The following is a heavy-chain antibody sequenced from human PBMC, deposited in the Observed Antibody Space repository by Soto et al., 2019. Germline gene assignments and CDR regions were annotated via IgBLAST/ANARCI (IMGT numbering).Heavy chain of an antibody. J-gene: IGHJ5*02. D-gene: IGHD2-2*01. CDR1: GFTFSSYG. Sequence: QVQLVESGGGVVQPGRSLRLSCAASGFTFSSYGMHWVRQAPGKGLEWVAVIWYDGSNKYYADSVKGRFTISRDNSKNTLYLQMNILIAEDTAVEYCARDGGLGYQRLGWFDPWGQGTLVTVSS. CDR3: ARDGGLGYQRLGWFDP. CDR2: IWYDGSNK. V-gene: IGHV3-33*01.